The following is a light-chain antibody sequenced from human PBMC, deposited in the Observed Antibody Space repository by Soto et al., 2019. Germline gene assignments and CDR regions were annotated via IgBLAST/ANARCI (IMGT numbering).Light chain of an antibody. Sequence: DIQLTQSPSFLSASVGDRVTITCRASQGISSYLAWYQLKPGKAPKLLIYAASTLQSGVPSRFSGSGSGTEFTLTISRLQPEDFATYYCQQLNSYPRITFGQGTRLEIK. CDR1: QGISSY. J-gene: IGKJ5*01. CDR2: AAS. CDR3: QQLNSYPRIT. V-gene: IGKV1-9*01.